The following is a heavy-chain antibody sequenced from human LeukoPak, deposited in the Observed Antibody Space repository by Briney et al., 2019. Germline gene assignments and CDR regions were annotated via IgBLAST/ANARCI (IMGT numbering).Heavy chain of an antibody. CDR2: ISSSSSYI. J-gene: IGHJ6*02. Sequence: ETLSLTCTVSGGSISNSNYYWGWIRQPPGKGLEWVSSISSSSSYIYYADSVKGRFTISRDDAKNSLYLQMNSLRAEDTAVYYCARDASPMVYIGMDVWGQGTTVTVSS. CDR1: GGSISNSN. D-gene: IGHD3-10*01. CDR3: ARDASPMVYIGMDV. V-gene: IGHV3-21*01.